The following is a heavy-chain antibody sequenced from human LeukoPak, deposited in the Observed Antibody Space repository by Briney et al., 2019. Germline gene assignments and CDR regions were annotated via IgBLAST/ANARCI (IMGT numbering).Heavy chain of an antibody. J-gene: IGHJ4*02. Sequence: NTGGSLRLSCAASGFTFSSYSMNWVRQAPGKGLEWVSSISSSSSYIYYADSVKGRFTISRDNAKNSLYLQMNSLRAEDTAVYYCARDPRNDRWLQVNYWGQGTLVTVSS. CDR1: GFTFSSYS. CDR2: ISSSSSYI. CDR3: ARDPRNDRWLQVNY. D-gene: IGHD5-24*01. V-gene: IGHV3-21*01.